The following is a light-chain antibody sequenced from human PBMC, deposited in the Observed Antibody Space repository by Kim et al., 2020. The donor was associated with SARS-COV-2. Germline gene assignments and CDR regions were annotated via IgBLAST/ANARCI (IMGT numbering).Light chain of an antibody. CDR3: NSRDSSGNHWV. CDR1: SLRNYY. Sequence: ALGQTVRITCQGDSLRNYYASWYQQKPRLAPVLVIYGKNNRPSGIPDRFSGSSSGNTASLTITGAQAEDEADYYCNSRDSSGNHWVFGGGTQLTV. V-gene: IGLV3-19*01. J-gene: IGLJ3*02. CDR2: GKN.